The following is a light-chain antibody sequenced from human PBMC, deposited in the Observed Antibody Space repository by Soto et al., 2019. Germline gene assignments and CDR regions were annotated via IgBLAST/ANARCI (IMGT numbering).Light chain of an antibody. CDR2: WAS. CDR1: QSVLYSSNNNNY. Sequence: DIVITQSPDSLAVSLCWSSPMTYTSSQSVLYSSNNNNYIAWYQQKPGQPPKLIIYWASTRESGVPDRFSGSGSGTDFTLTISSLQAEDVAIYYCQQYYDTPSTFGQGTKV. J-gene: IGKJ1*01. CDR3: QQYYDTPST. V-gene: IGKV4-1*01.